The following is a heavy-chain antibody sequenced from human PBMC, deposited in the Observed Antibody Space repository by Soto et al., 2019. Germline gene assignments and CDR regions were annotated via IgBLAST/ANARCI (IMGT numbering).Heavy chain of an antibody. CDR3: VSANVVIPAVWQYYAMDV. Sequence: QVQLQESGPGLVKPSETLSLSCSVSGVYILRSSYYWGWVRQPPGKGLEWIGNIYFSGSTFYNASLKSRVTISVDKSKSQFSLSLSAVTAADTAVYYCVSANVVIPAVWQYYAMDVWGQGTAVTVSS. CDR2: IYFSGST. CDR1: GVYILRSSYY. D-gene: IGHD3-16*01. V-gene: IGHV4-39*01. J-gene: IGHJ6*02.